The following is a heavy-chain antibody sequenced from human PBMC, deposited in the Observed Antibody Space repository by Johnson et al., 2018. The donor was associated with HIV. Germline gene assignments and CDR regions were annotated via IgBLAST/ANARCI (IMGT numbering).Heavy chain of an antibody. D-gene: IGHD6-13*01. J-gene: IGHJ3*02. V-gene: IGHV3-30*02. Sequence: QVQLVESGGGVVQPGRSLRLSCAASGFTFSSYGMHWVRQAPGKGLEWVAFIRYDGSNKYYADSVKGRFTISRDNSKNTLYLQMNSLRPEDTAVYYCAREKLRYSRPSKHDAFDIWGQGTMVTVSS. CDR2: IRYDGSNK. CDR3: AREKLRYSRPSKHDAFDI. CDR1: GFTFSSYG.